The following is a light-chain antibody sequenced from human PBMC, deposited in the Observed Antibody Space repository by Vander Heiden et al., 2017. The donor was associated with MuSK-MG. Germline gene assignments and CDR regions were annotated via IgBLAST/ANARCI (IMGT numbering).Light chain of an antibody. CDR2: DVS. V-gene: IGLV2-11*01. CDR3: YSYAGSYNVVV. J-gene: IGLJ2*01. Sequence: QSALTPPRSVSGSPGQSVTISCTGTSSDVGGYNYVSWYQQHPGKAPKLMIYDVSKRPSGVPDRFSGSKSGNTASLTISGLQAEEEADYYCYSYAGSYNVVVFGGGTKLTVL. CDR1: SSDVGGYNY.